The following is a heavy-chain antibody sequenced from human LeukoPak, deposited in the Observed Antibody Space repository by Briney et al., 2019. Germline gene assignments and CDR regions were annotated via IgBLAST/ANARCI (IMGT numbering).Heavy chain of an antibody. CDR2: INSDGSST. CDR3: ARVLYSSGWYPFDY. D-gene: IGHD6-19*01. Sequence: GGSLRLSCAASGFTFSSYWMHWVRQAPGKGLVWVSRINSDGSSTSYADSVKGRFTISRDDAKNTLYLQMNSLRAEDTAVYYCARVLYSSGWYPFDYWGQGTLVTVSS. V-gene: IGHV3-74*01. CDR1: GFTFSSYW. J-gene: IGHJ4*02.